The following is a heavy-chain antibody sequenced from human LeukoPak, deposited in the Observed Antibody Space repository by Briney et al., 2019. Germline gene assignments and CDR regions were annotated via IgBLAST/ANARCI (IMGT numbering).Heavy chain of an antibody. Sequence: SQTLSLTCTVSGGSISSGGYYWSWIRQPPGKGLEWIGYIYHSGSTYYNPSLKSRVTISVDTSKNQFSLKLSSVTAADTAVYYCARTTAVAGTVDYWGQGTLVTVSS. CDR2: IYHSGST. D-gene: IGHD6-19*01. CDR1: GGSISSGGYY. V-gene: IGHV4-30-2*01. CDR3: ARTTAVAGTVDY. J-gene: IGHJ4*02.